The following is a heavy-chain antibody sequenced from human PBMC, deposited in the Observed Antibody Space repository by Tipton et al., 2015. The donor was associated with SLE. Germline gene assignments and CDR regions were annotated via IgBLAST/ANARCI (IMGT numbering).Heavy chain of an antibody. Sequence: GSLRLSCAASGFTFDYWMHWVRQAPGKGLVWVLRMNSDGSNIGYADYVKGRFTISRDNAKNRVYLQMSSLRAEDTAVYYCTRGGSGCALNWGQGTLVTVSS. D-gene: IGHD3-22*01. J-gene: IGHJ4*02. CDR3: TRGGSGCALN. CDR1: GFTFDYW. CDR2: MNSDGSNI. V-gene: IGHV3-74*01.